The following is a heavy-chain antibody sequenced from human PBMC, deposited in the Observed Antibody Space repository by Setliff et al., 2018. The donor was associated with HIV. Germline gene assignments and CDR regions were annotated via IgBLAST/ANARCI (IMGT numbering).Heavy chain of an antibody. CDR3: ARAGGGGRWLHLSYWYFDL. J-gene: IGHJ2*01. Sequence: PSETLSLTCAVYGRSFSGYYWNWIRQSPGKGLEWIGEINHSGGTNYNPSLKSRVTMSIDTSKNQFSLKLSSVTAADTAVYYCARAGGGGRWLHLSYWYFDLWGRGTLVTVSS. CDR2: INHSGGT. D-gene: IGHD3-16*01. V-gene: IGHV4-34*01. CDR1: GRSFSGYY.